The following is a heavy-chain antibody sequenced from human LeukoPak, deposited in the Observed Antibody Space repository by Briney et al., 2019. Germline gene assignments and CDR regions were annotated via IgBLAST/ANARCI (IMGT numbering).Heavy chain of an antibody. V-gene: IGHV1-69*13. CDR2: IIPIFGTA. Sequence: SVTVSCTASGGTFSSYAISWVRQAPGQGLEWMGGIIPIFGTANYAQKFQGRVTITADESTSTAYMELSSLRSEDTAVYYYARGGDYGPNDAFDIWGQGTMVTVSS. J-gene: IGHJ3*02. D-gene: IGHD4-17*01. CDR1: GGTFSSYA. CDR3: ARGGDYGPNDAFDI.